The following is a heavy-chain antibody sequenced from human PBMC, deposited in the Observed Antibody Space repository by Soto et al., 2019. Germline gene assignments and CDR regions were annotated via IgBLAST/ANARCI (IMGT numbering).Heavy chain of an antibody. CDR3: AKSTIFRLVRYYYYRMDV. CDR1: GFTFSSYW. CDR2: ISSSGGST. J-gene: IGHJ6*02. V-gene: IGHV3-23*01. Sequence: WGSLRLSCASSGFTFSSYWMNWVRQAPGKGLEWVSAISSSGGSTYYAESVKGRFTISRDNSKNTLYLQMNSLRAEDTAVYYCAKSTIFRLVRYYYYRMDVWCQGTTVTVS. D-gene: IGHD3-3*02.